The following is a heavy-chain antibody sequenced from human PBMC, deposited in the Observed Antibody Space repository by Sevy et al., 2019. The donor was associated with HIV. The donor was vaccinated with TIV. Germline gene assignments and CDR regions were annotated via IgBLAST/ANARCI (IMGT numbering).Heavy chain of an antibody. V-gene: IGHV3-23*01. D-gene: IGHD2-2*01. CDR3: AKKGDIVVVPAIYGMDV. J-gene: IGHJ6*02. CDR1: GFTFSSYV. Sequence: GGSLRLSCAASGFTFSSYVMTWVRQAPGKGLEWVSTISGSGGTTYYADSVKGRFTISRDNSKNTLYLQMNSLRAEDTAVYYCAKKGDIVVVPAIYGMDVWGQGTTVTVSS. CDR2: ISGSGGTT.